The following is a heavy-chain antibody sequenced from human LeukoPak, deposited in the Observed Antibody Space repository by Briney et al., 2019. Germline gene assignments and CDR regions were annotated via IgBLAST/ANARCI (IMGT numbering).Heavy chain of an antibody. D-gene: IGHD2-15*01. J-gene: IGHJ4*02. CDR1: GGTFSSYA. CDR2: IIPIFGTA. CDR3: ARGLDIVVVVAATVLGY. V-gene: IGHV1-69*13. Sequence: SVKVSCKASGGTFSSYAISWVRQAPGQGLEWMGGIIPIFGTANYAQKFQGRVTITADESTSTAYMELSSLRSEDTAVYYCARGLDIVVVVAATVLGYWGQGTLVTVSS.